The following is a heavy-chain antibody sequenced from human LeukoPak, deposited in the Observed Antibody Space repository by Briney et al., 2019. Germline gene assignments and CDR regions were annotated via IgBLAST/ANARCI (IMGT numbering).Heavy chain of an antibody. CDR2: IYYSGST. Sequence: SETLSLTCTVSGGSISSYYWSWIRQPPGKGLEWIGYIYYSGSTNYNPSLKSRVTISVDTSKNQFSLKLSSVTAADTAVYYCARVYGDYVDYWGQGSLVTVSS. D-gene: IGHD4-17*01. CDR1: GGSISSYY. V-gene: IGHV4-59*01. CDR3: ARVYGDYVDY. J-gene: IGHJ4*02.